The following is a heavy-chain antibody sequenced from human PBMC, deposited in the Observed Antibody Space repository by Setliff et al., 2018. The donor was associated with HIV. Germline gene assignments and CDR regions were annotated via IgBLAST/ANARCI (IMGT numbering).Heavy chain of an antibody. V-gene: IGHV3-74*01. Sequence: GGSLRLSCAASGFTFSSYWMHWVRQAPGKGLVWVFGMNTDGSSTRYADSVKGRFTISRDNAKNMLYLQMNSLSADDTAIYYCARGVPLLPPNFWGQGTLVTVSS. CDR1: GFTFSSYW. CDR2: MNTDGSST. D-gene: IGHD2-15*01. CDR3: ARGVPLLPPNF. J-gene: IGHJ4*02.